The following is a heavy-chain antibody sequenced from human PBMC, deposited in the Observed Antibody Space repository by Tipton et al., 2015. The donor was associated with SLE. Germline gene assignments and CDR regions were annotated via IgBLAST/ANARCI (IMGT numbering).Heavy chain of an antibody. CDR3: AKSKPLLGYCSGGCCAEYFQH. CDR1: GFTFSSYA. CDR2: ISYDGSNK. Sequence: QLVQSGGGVVQPGRSLRLSCAASGFTFSSYAMHWVRQAPGKGLEWVAVISYDGSNKYYADSVKGRFTISRDNSKNTMYLQMNSLRAEDTAVYYCAKSKPLLGYCSGGCCAEYFQHWGQGTLVTVSS. J-gene: IGHJ1*01. D-gene: IGHD2-15*01. V-gene: IGHV3-30-3*02.